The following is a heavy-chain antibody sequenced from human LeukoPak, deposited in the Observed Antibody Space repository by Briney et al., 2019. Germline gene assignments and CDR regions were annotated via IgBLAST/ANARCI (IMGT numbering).Heavy chain of an antibody. Sequence: SVKVSCKASGGTFSSYAISWVRQAPGQGLKWMGGIIPIFGTANYAQKFQGRVTITADESTSTAYMELSSLRSEDTAVYYCARSSYGDYGEEYMDVWGKGTTVTVSS. D-gene: IGHD4-17*01. V-gene: IGHV1-69*13. CDR1: GGTFSSYA. CDR3: ARSSYGDYGEEYMDV. J-gene: IGHJ6*03. CDR2: IIPIFGTA.